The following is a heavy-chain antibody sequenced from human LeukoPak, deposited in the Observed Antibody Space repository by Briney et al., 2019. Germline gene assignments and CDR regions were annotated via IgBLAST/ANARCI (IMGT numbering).Heavy chain of an antibody. J-gene: IGHJ5*02. V-gene: IGHV4-31*03. CDR3: ARQPRGTTGVGWFDP. D-gene: IGHD4-17*01. CDR1: GGSISSGGYY. CDR2: IYYSGST. Sequence: PSETLSLTCTVSGGSISSGGYYWSWIRQHSGKGLEWIGYIYYSGSTYYNPSLKSRVTISVDTSKNQFSLKLSSVTAADTAVYYCARQPRGTTGVGWFDPWGQGTLVTVSS.